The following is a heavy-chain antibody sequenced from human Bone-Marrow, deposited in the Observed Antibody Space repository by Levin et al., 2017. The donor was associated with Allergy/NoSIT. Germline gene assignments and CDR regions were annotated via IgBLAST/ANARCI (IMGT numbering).Heavy chain of an antibody. CDR2: INHSGST. V-gene: IGHV4-34*01. D-gene: IGHD5-18*01. J-gene: IGHJ4*02. CDR1: GGSFSGYY. CDR3: ARVTRRDTAMVTVLFDY. Sequence: SETLSLTCAVYGGSFSGYYWSWIRQPPGKGLEWIGEINHSGSTNYNPSLKSRVTISVDTSKNQFSLKLSSVTAADTAVYYCARVTRRDTAMVTVLFDYWGQGTLVTVSS.